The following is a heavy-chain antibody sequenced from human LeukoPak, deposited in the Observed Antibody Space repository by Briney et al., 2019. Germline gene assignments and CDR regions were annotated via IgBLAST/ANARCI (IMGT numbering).Heavy chain of an antibody. CDR1: GYTFTGYY. J-gene: IGHJ5*02. CDR2: ITPNSGRT. CDR3: ARGGSGSYFSWLDP. Sequence: ASVKVSCKASGYTFTGYYIHWVRQAPGQGLECVGWITPNSGRTNYAQKSQGRVNMTRDTSISTAYMELSRLRSDDTAVYYCARGGSGSYFSWLDPWGQGTLVTVSS. D-gene: IGHD3-10*01. V-gene: IGHV1-2*02.